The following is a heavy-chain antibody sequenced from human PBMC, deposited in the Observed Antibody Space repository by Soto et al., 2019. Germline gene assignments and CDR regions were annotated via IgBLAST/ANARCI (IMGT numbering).Heavy chain of an antibody. Sequence: QVQLVESGGGVVQPGRSLRLSCAASGFTFSSYGMHWVRQAPGKGLEWVAVISSDGSNKYYADSVKGRFTISRDNSKNTLYLQMNSLRAEDTAVYYCAKGFSYSVIDYWGQGTLVTVSS. V-gene: IGHV3-30*18. J-gene: IGHJ4*02. CDR3: AKGFSYSVIDY. CDR2: ISSDGSNK. D-gene: IGHD5-18*01. CDR1: GFTFSSYG.